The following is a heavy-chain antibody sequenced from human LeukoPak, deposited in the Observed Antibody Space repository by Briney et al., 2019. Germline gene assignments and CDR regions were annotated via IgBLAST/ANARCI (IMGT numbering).Heavy chain of an antibody. CDR1: GYTFTSYG. V-gene: IGHV1-18*01. D-gene: IGHD2-2*01. J-gene: IGHJ6*02. CDR3: ARDGLVRSSTSRRGGYYYGMDV. Sequence: ASVKVSCKASGYTFTSYGISWVRQAPGQGLEWMGWISAYNGNTNYAQKLQGRVTMTTDTSTSTAYMELSSLRSEDTAVYYCARDGLVRSSTSRRGGYYYGMDVWGQGTTVTVSS. CDR2: ISAYNGNT.